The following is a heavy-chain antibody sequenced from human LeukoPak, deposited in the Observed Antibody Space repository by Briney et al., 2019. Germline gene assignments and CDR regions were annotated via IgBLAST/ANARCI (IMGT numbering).Heavy chain of an antibody. D-gene: IGHD3-10*01. V-gene: IGHV3-69-1*01. Sequence: GSLRLSCAASGFTFSTFAISWVRQAPGKGLEWVSSISSSSSIYYADSVKGRFTISRDNAKPSLYLQMNSLRAEDTAVYYCARASDLSYTVFSGSGNYYTYYFDYWGQGTLVTVSS. J-gene: IGHJ4*02. CDR3: ARASDLSYTVFSGSGNYYTYYFDY. CDR1: GFTFSTFA. CDR2: ISSSSSI.